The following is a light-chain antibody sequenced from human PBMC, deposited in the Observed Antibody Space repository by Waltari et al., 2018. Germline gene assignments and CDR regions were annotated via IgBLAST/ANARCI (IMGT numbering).Light chain of an antibody. CDR1: SSDVGGYNY. V-gene: IGLV2-8*01. J-gene: IGLJ3*02. Sequence: QSALTQPPSASGSPGQSATISSTGTSSDVGGYNYVSWYQQYPGKAPKLMISEVSKRPSGVPDRFSGSKSGNTASLTVSGLQAEDEADYYCNSYAGNNNWVFGGGTKLTVL. CDR3: NSYAGNNNWV. CDR2: EVS.